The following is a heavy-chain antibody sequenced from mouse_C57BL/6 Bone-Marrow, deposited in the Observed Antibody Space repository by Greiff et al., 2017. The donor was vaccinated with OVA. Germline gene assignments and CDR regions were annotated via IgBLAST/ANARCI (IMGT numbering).Heavy chain of an antibody. CDR3: TRLYDYDVYYYAMDY. CDR1: GFTFSDAW. D-gene: IGHD2-4*01. J-gene: IGHJ4*01. Sequence: EVKLMESGGGLVQPGGSMKLSCAASGFTFSDAWMDWVRQSPEKGLEWVAEIRNKANNHATYYAESVKGRFTISRDDSKSSVYLQMNSLRAEDTGMYYCTRLYDYDVYYYAMDYWGQGTSVTVSS. CDR2: IRNKANNHAT. V-gene: IGHV6-6*01.